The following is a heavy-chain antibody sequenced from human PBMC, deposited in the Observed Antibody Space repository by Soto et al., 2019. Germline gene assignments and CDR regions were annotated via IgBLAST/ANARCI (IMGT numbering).Heavy chain of an antibody. V-gene: IGHV1-18*01. D-gene: IGHD2-2*01. Sequence: ASVKVSCKASGYIFTNYDISWVRQAPGQGLEWMGWISPDNGDTNYAQKLQGRVTMTTDTSTSTAYMELRSLRSDDTAVYYCARYCSSTSCDHYFDYWGQGTLVTVSS. CDR3: ARYCSSTSCDHYFDY. CDR1: GYIFTNYD. CDR2: ISPDNGDT. J-gene: IGHJ4*02.